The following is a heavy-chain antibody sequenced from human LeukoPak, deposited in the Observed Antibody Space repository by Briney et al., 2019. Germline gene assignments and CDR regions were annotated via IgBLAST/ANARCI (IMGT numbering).Heavy chain of an antibody. CDR1: GGSFSGYY. J-gene: IGHJ4*02. Sequence: PSETLSLTCAVYGGSFSGYYWSWIRQPPGKGLEWIGEINHSGSTNYNPSLKSRVTISVDTSKNQFSLKLSSVTAADTAVYYCARGRASRYYFDYWGQGTLVTVSS. V-gene: IGHV4-34*01. CDR3: ARGRASRYYFDY. CDR2: INHSGST.